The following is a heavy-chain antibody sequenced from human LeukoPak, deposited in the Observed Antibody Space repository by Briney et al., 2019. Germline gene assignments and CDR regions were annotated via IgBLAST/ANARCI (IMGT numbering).Heavy chain of an antibody. V-gene: IGHV3-7*03. Sequence: GGSLRLSCVASGFTFSSHWMSWVRQAPGKGLEGVGNIKQDGSEKYHADSVKGRFTISRDNAKNSLYLQMSSLRAEDTAVYYCATQTYALFDYWGQGTLVTVSS. CDR2: IKQDGSEK. CDR3: ATQTYALFDY. J-gene: IGHJ4*02. CDR1: GFTFSSHW. D-gene: IGHD2-2*01.